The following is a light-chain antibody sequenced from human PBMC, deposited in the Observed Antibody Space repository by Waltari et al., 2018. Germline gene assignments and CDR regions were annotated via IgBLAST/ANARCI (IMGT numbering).Light chain of an antibody. CDR3: QQYDNLPRT. V-gene: IGKV1-33*01. Sequence: DIQMTQSPSSLSASVGDRVTTTCQASPDISNYLNWYQQKPGKAPKLLIYDASNLETGVPSRFSGSGSGTDFTFTISSLQPEDIATYYCQQYDNLPRTFGQGTKVEIK. CDR1: PDISNY. CDR2: DAS. J-gene: IGKJ1*01.